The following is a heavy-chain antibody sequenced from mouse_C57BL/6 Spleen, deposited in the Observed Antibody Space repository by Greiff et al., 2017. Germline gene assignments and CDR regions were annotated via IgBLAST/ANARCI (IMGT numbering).Heavy chain of an antibody. CDR1: GFTFSSYA. D-gene: IGHD3-2*02. CDR2: ISSGGDYI. V-gene: IGHV5-9-1*02. CDR3: TRQLRLEGYIDY. J-gene: IGHJ4*01. Sequence: EVQLVESGEGLVKPGGSLKLSCAASGFTFSSYAMSWVRQTPEKRLEWVAYISSGGDYIYYADTVKGRFTISRDNARNTLYLKMSSLKSEITAMYYCTRQLRLEGYIDYWGQGTSVTVSS.